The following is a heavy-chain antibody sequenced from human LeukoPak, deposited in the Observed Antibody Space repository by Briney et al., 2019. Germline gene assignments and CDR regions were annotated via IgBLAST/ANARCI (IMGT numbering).Heavy chain of an antibody. V-gene: IGHV3-23*01. CDR3: ARAYYDSSGYYYVYFDF. J-gene: IGHJ4*02. Sequence: GGSLRLSCAASGFTFSAYAMSWVRQAPGQGLEWVSAISNRGSETYYAESVKGRFTISRDNAKNSLYLQMNSLRAEDTAVYYCARAYYDSSGYYYVYFDFLGQGTLVTVSS. CDR1: GFTFSAYA. D-gene: IGHD3-22*01. CDR2: ISNRGSET.